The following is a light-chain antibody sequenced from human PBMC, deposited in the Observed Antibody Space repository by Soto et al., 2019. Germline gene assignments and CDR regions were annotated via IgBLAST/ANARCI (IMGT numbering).Light chain of an antibody. CDR3: MQATQFPHT. CDR2: KTS. J-gene: IGKJ2*01. V-gene: IGKV2-24*01. CDR1: QSLLDSDGETY. Sequence: EIVMTQTPLSSPVTLGQPAPISCRSSQSLLDSDGETYLSWLQQRPGQPPRLLIYKTSSRFSGVPDRFSGSGAGTDFTLKISRVEVEDVGVYYCMQATQFPHTFGQGTKLEI.